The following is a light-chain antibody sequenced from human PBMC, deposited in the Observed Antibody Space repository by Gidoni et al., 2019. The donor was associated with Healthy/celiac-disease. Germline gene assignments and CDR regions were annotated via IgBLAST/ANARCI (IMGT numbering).Light chain of an antibody. Sequence: SYEMTQPPSVSVSPGQTASITCSGYKLGDKYSCWYQQKPGQSPVLVISQDSKRPSGIPERFSGSHSGNTATLTICGTQAMDEDDYDCQAWDSSTVVFGGGTKLTVL. CDR3: QAWDSSTVV. V-gene: IGLV3-1*01. J-gene: IGLJ2*01. CDR2: QDS. CDR1: KLGDKY.